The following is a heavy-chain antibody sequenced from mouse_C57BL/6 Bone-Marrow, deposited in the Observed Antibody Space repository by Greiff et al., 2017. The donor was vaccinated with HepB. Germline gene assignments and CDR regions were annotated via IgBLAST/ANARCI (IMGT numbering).Heavy chain of an antibody. CDR2: IDPSDSET. J-gene: IGHJ3*01. Sequence: QVQLQHPGAELVRPGSSVKLSCKASGYTFTSYWMHWVKQRPIQGLEWIGNIDPSDSETHYNQKFKDKATLTVDKSSSTAYMQLSSLTSEDSAVYYCARYDGYYGGFAYWGQGTLVTVSA. CDR3: ARYDGYYGGFAY. D-gene: IGHD2-3*01. V-gene: IGHV1-52*01. CDR1: GYTFTSYW.